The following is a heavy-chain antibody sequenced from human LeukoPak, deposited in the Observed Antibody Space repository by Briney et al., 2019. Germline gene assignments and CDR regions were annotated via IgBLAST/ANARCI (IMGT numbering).Heavy chain of an antibody. CDR2: LWYDGTNK. CDR1: DFSFSSYG. V-gene: IGHV3-33*01. CDR3: ARARNNYDSSGFSALDY. D-gene: IGHD3-22*01. J-gene: IGHJ4*02. Sequence: GGSLRLSCASSDFSFSSYGMHWVRRAPGKGLQWVASLWYDGTNKYHADSVKGRFTISRDNSQSTLYLQMNSLRAEDTAVYYCARARNNYDSSGFSALDYWGQGTLVTVSS.